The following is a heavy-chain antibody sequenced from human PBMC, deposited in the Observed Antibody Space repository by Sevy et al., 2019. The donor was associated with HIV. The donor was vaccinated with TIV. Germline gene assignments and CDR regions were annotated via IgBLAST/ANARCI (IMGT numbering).Heavy chain of an antibody. Sequence: ASVKVSCKASGYTFTGYYMHWVRQAPGQGLEWMGWINPNSGGTNYAQKFQGRVTMTRDTSISTAYMELSRLRSDDTAVYYCARDLTATYSSSSSGDWGQGTLVTVSS. CDR1: GYTFTGYY. D-gene: IGHD6-6*01. J-gene: IGHJ4*02. CDR3: ARDLTATYSSSSSGD. V-gene: IGHV1-2*02. CDR2: INPNSGGT.